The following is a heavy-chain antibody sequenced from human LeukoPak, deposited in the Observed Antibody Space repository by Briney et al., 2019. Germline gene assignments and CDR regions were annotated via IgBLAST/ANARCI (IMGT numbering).Heavy chain of an antibody. D-gene: IGHD3-10*01. CDR1: GYTFTSYG. CDR2: MNPNSGNT. CDR3: ALARAGDNWFDP. J-gene: IGHJ5*02. Sequence: ASVRVSCKASGYTFTSYGINWVRQAPGQGLEWMGWMNPNSGNTGYAQKFQGRVTMTRNTSISTAYMELSSLRSEDTAVCYCALARAGDNWFDPWGQGTLVTVSS. V-gene: IGHV1-8*01.